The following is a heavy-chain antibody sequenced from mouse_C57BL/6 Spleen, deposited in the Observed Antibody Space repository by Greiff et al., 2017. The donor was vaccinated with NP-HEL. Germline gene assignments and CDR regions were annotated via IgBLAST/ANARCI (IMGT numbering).Heavy chain of an antibody. Sequence: VQLKESGPGLVKPSQSLSLTCSVTGYSITSGYYWNWIRQFPGNKLEWMGYISYDGSNNYNPSLKNRISITRDTSKNQFFLKLNSVTTEDTATYYCARGGAYYYGFDYWGQGTTLTVSS. CDR1: GYSITSGYY. CDR3: ARGGAYYYGFDY. V-gene: IGHV3-6*01. CDR2: ISYDGSN. D-gene: IGHD1-1*01. J-gene: IGHJ2*01.